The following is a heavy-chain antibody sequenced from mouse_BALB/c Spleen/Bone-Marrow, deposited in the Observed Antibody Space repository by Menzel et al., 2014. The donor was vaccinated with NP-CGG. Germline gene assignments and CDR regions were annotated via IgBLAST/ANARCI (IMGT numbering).Heavy chain of an antibody. Sequence: EVQPQQSGAELVKPGASVKLSCTASGFNIKDTYMHWVKQRPEQGLGWIGRIDPANGNTKYDPKFQGKATITADTSSNTAYLQLSSLASEDTAVYYCASYYYGSSLFAYWGQGTLVTVSA. J-gene: IGHJ3*01. D-gene: IGHD1-1*01. CDR3: ASYYYGSSLFAY. CDR1: GFNIKDTY. V-gene: IGHV14-3*02. CDR2: IDPANGNT.